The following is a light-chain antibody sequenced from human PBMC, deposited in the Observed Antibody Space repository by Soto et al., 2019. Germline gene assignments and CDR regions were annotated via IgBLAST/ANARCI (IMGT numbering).Light chain of an antibody. CDR2: RAS. Sequence: EIVMTQSPATLSVSPGERATLSCRASQSVDSNLVWYQHKPGQSPRLLIFRASTRASGIPARFSGSGSGTEFTLTISSLQSEDFAVYYCQQYHHWPPITFGQGTRLEIK. J-gene: IGKJ5*01. V-gene: IGKV3-15*01. CDR3: QQYHHWPPIT. CDR1: QSVDSN.